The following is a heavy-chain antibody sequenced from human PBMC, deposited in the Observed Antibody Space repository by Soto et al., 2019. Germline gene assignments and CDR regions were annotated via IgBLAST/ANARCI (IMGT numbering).Heavy chain of an antibody. Sequence: SETLSLTCTVSGGSISSYYWSWIRQPPGKGLEWIGYIHHSGSTNYNPSLKGRVAVSVDTSKNQFSLRLSSVTAADTAVYYCARGIGVNWFDPWGQGTLVTVSS. V-gene: IGHV4-59*12. CDR2: IHHSGST. J-gene: IGHJ5*02. CDR3: ARGIGVNWFDP. CDR1: GGSISSYY. D-gene: IGHD3-3*01.